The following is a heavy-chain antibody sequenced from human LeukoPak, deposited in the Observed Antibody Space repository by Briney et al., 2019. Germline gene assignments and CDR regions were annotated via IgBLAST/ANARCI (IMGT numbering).Heavy chain of an antibody. V-gene: IGHV4-4*07. J-gene: IGHJ4*02. CDR1: GGSISSYY. Sequence: SETLSLTCTVSGGSISSYYWSWIRQPAGKGLEWIGRIYTSGSTNYNPSLKSRVTMSVDTSKNQFSLKLSSVTAADTAVYYCARGGLYSGYDLGFPETFDYWGQGTLVTVSS. CDR3: ARGGLYSGYDLGFPETFDY. CDR2: IYTSGST. D-gene: IGHD5-12*01.